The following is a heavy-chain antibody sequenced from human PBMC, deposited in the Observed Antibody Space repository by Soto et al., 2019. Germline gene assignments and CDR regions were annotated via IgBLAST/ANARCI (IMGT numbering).Heavy chain of an antibody. CDR2: IIPMFGTA. D-gene: IGHD5-18*01. CDR3: ASGIQLWLRRINNGYSG. V-gene: IGHV1-69*05. J-gene: IGHJ4*02. CDR1: GGTFSTYA. Sequence: QVQLVQSGAEVKKPESSVKVSCKAPGGTFSTYAISWVRQAPGQGLEWMGGIIPMFGTANYAQRFQDRVTITPDEYTNTVYMELSSLRSEDTAVYFCASGIQLWLRRINNGYSGWGQGPLVTVSS.